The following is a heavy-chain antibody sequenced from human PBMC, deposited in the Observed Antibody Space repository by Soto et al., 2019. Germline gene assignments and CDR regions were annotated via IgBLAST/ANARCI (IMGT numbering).Heavy chain of an antibody. D-gene: IGHD4-17*01. CDR2: IIPKFGTT. J-gene: IGHJ4*02. CDR1: GGSFSTYG. CDR3: ARELDPYYGGNSLSLDH. Sequence: QVQLVQSGAEVKKPGSSVKVSCKASGGSFSTYGINWVRLAPGQGLEWMGGIIPKFGTTNYAQKFQGRVTITAEESTNTAYMELNYLRSEDTAVYFCARELDPYYGGNSLSLDHWGQGTLVTVSS. V-gene: IGHV1-69*13.